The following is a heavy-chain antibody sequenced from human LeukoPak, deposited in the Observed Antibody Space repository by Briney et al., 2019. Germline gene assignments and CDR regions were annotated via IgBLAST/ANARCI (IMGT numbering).Heavy chain of an antibody. CDR2: IYHSGSA. V-gene: IGHV4-38-2*02. CDR3: ARDPRWLTPDCTSTSCYENDFDP. D-gene: IGHD2-2*01. J-gene: IGHJ5*02. CDR1: GYSISSGYL. Sequence: SETLSLTGVVSGYSISSGYLWAWIRQSPGKGLEWIGSIYHSGSAHCNPFFKIRVTISLETSKNQFSLYLFSVTAADAAVYYCARDPRWLTPDCTSTSCYENDFDPWGQGTLVTASS.